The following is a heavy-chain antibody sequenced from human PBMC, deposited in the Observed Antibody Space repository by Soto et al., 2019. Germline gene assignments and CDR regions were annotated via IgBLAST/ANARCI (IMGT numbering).Heavy chain of an antibody. CDR2: IYWDDDK. D-gene: IGHD1-1*01. V-gene: IGHV2-5*02. CDR3: AHRLSGYNWNGGYFDY. Sequence: QITLKESAPTRVKPTQTLTLTCTFSGFSLTSRPMGVGWIRQPPGKALEWLAFIYWDDDKRYSPSLRSRLTITKDTSGNQVVLTMINMDPVDTATYYCAHRLSGYNWNGGYFDYWGQGALVTVSS. CDR1: GFSLTSRPMG. J-gene: IGHJ4*02.